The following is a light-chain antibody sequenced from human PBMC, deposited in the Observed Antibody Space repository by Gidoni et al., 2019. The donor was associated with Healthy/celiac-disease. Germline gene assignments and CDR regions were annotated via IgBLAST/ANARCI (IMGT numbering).Light chain of an antibody. CDR1: QSISSY. Sequence: DIQMTQSPSSLSASVGDRVTITCRASQSISSYLNWYQQKPGKAPQLLLYAASSLQSGVPSRFSGSGSGTDFTLTISSLQPEDFATYYCQQRYSTPLYTFGPXTKLEIK. CDR2: AAS. CDR3: QQRYSTPLYT. V-gene: IGKV1-39*01. J-gene: IGKJ2*01.